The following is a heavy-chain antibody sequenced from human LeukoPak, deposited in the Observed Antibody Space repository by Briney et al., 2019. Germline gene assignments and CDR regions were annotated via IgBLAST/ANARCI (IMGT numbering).Heavy chain of an antibody. V-gene: IGHV3-33*01. Sequence: PGGSLRLSCAASGFTFSRYGMHWVRQAPGKGLEWVAVIWYDGTNDYYADSVKGRFTISRDNSKNTPYLQMNALRAADTAVYYCARDVMSGGGYDPHYGMDVWGRGTTVTVSS. CDR3: ARDVMSGGGYDPHYGMDV. CDR1: GFTFSRYG. CDR2: IWYDGTND. J-gene: IGHJ6*02. D-gene: IGHD5-12*01.